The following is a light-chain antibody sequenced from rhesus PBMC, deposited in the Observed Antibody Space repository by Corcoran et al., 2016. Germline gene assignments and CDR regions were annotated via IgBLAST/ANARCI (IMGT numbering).Light chain of an antibody. Sequence: DIQMTQSPSSLSASVGDTVTITCRASQSFSSSLAWYQQKPGKAPKLLIYSASSLQSGVPSRFSASKSGTDFILTISSLQPEDIASYYCQQYYSDPPTFGGGTKVELK. CDR1: QSFSSS. V-gene: IGKV1-46*01. CDR3: QQYYSDPPT. J-gene: IGKJ4*01. CDR2: SAS.